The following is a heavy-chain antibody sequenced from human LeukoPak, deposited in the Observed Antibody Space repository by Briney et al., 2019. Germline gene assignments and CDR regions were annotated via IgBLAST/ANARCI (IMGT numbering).Heavy chain of an antibody. CDR2: ISGYNGNT. J-gene: IGHJ4*02. V-gene: IGHV1-18*03. CDR3: AREGYDSSGYSYYFDY. CDR1: GYTFTNYG. Sequence: ASVKVSCKASGYTFTNYGISWVRQAPGQGLEWMGWISGYNGNTKYAQKVQGRVTMSTDTSTSTAYMELSSLRSEDMAVYYCAREGYDSSGYSYYFDYWGQGTLVTVSS. D-gene: IGHD3-22*01.